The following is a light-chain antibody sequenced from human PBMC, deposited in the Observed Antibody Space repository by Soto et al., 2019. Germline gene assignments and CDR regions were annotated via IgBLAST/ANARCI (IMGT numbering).Light chain of an antibody. CDR1: QSVSNNY. CDR2: GAS. V-gene: IGKV3-20*01. CDR3: QQYGILGT. J-gene: IGKJ1*01. Sequence: EIVLTQSAGTLSLSPGERATLSCRASQSVSNNYLAWYQQKPGQAPRLLIYGASNRATGIPDRFNGSGSGTDFTLTISRLEPEDFAVYYCQQYGILGTCGQGTNVDIK.